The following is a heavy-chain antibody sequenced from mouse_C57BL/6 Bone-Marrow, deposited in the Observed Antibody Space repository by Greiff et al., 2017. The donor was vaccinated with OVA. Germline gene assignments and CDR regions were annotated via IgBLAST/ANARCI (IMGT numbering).Heavy chain of an antibody. D-gene: IGHD2-4*01. J-gene: IGHJ2*01. CDR3: TSPYDYDGDYLDY. V-gene: IGHV14-4*01. CDR2: IDPENGDT. CDR1: GFNIKDDY. Sequence: VQLQQSGAELVRPGASVKLSCTASGFNIKDDYMPWVKQRPEQGLEWIGWIDPENGDTEYDSKFQGKATITADTSSNTAYLQISSLPSDDAAVYYCTSPYDYDGDYLDYWGQGTTLTVSS.